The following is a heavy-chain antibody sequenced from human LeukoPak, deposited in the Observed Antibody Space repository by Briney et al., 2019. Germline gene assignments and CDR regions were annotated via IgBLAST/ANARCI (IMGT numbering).Heavy chain of an antibody. D-gene: IGHD6-19*01. V-gene: IGHV3-21*01. CDR3: ARSSGWYHRGPDYYYYYMDV. CDR1: GFIFNSHS. CDR2: ISSTSSYI. J-gene: IGHJ6*03. Sequence: PGGSLRLSCAASGFIFNSHSMNWVRQAPGKGLEWVSSISSTSSYIYYADSVKSRFTISRDNAKNSLYLQMNSLRAEDTAVYYCARSSGWYHRGPDYYYYYMDVWGKGTTVTVS.